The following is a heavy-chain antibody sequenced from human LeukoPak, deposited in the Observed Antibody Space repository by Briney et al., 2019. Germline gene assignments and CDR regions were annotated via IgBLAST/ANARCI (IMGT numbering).Heavy chain of an antibody. CDR1: GFSFRTSD. CDR3: ARDLLTGNDY. V-gene: IGHV3-48*01. CDR2: ISSSGSTI. D-gene: IGHD7-27*01. Sequence: PGGSLRLSCAASGFSFRTSDMNWVRQAPRKGLEWVSHISSSGSTIYYADSVKGRFTVSRDNFEDSPYLQMSSLRAEDTAVYYCARDLLTGNDYWGQGTLVTVSS. J-gene: IGHJ4*02.